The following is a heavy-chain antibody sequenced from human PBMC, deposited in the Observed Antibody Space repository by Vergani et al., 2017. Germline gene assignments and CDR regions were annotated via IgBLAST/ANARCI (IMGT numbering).Heavy chain of an antibody. Sequence: QVQLVQSGAEVKKPGASVKVSCKASGYTFTDYFMHWVRQAPGQGLEWMGWINPNSGGTNYAQKFQGRVTMTRDTSISTAYMELSSLRSEDTAVYYCARGXQQLVIRNYYYMDVWGKGTTVTVSS. J-gene: IGHJ6*03. CDR2: INPNSGGT. D-gene: IGHD6-13*01. V-gene: IGHV1-2*02. CDR1: GYTFTDYF. CDR3: ARGXQQLVIRNYYYMDV.